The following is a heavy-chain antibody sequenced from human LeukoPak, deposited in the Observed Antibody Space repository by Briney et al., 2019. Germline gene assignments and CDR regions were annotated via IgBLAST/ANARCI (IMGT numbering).Heavy chain of an antibody. J-gene: IGHJ4*02. CDR2: INHSGST. CDR3: ARHPQQNYVWGSYRSRGYYFDY. Sequence: SETLSLTCAVYGGSFSGYYWSWIRQPPGKGLEWIGEINHSGSTNYNPSLKSRVTISVDTSKNQFSLKLSSVTAADTAVYYCARHPQQNYVWGSYRSRGYYFDYWGQGTLVTVSS. CDR1: GGSFSGYY. V-gene: IGHV4-34*01. D-gene: IGHD3-16*02.